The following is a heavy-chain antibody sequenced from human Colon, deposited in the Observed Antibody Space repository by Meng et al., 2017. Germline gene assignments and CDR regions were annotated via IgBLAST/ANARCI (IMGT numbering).Heavy chain of an antibody. V-gene: IGHV1-46*01. D-gene: IGHD1-14*01. J-gene: IGHJ3*02. CDR1: GYTFTTYY. CDR2: INPSGGST. Sequence: ASVKVSCKASGYTFTTYYMHWVRQAPGQGLEWMGIINPSGGSTSYAQKFQGRVTMTTDTSTNTVYMELSSLRSEDTAVYYCARGGSYNDRWTEAFDIWGQGTMVTVSS. CDR3: ARGGSYNDRWTEAFDI.